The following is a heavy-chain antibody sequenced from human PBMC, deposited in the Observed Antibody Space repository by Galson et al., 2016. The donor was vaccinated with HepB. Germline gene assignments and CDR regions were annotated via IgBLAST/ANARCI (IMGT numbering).Heavy chain of an antibody. CDR2: LSSGSTII. CDR3: ARDGGQQVVSWGRLRKVYYYYPMDF. Sequence: SLRLSCAASGFTFSTYSMNWVRQAPGKGLEWVSYLSSGSTIIYHADSVKGRFTISRDNAKNSLYLQMNTLRDDDTAVYYCARDGGQQVVSWGRLRKVYYYYPMDFWGQGTTVTVSS. J-gene: IGHJ6*02. D-gene: IGHD6-13*01. CDR1: GFTFSTYS. V-gene: IGHV3-48*02.